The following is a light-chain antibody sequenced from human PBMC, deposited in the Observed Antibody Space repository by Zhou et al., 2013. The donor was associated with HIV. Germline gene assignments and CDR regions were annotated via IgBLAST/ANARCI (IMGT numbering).Light chain of an antibody. CDR3: LQHNSYPWT. CDR1: QGIEND. Sequence: DIQMTQSPSSLSASVGDRVTITCRASQGIENDLAWYQQKPGQVPKRLIYAASTLQSGVPSRFSGSGSGTDFTLTISTLQPEDFATYYCLQHNSYPWTFGQGTKVEI. CDR2: AAS. V-gene: IGKV1-17*01. J-gene: IGKJ1*01.